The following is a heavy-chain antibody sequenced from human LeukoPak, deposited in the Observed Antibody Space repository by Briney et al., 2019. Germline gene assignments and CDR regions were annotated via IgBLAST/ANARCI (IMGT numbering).Heavy chain of an antibody. Sequence: SETLSLTCTVSGVSISSYYWSWIRQPPGKGLEWIGYIYYSGSTNYNPSLKSRVTISVDTSKNQLSLKLSSVTAADTAVYYCARGGWNYVYWGQGTLVTVSS. CDR3: ARGGWNYVY. D-gene: IGHD1-7*01. CDR2: IYYSGST. CDR1: GVSISSYY. J-gene: IGHJ4*02. V-gene: IGHV4-59*01.